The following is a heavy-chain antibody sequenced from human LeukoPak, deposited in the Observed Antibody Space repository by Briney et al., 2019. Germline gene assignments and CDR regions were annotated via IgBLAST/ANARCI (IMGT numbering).Heavy chain of an antibody. CDR3: AKDPEWELRGAFDI. V-gene: IGHV3-23*01. D-gene: IGHD1-26*01. J-gene: IGHJ3*02. CDR2: ISGSGGST. Sequence: GGSLRLSCAASGFTFSSNAMSWVRQAPGKGLEWVSAISGSGGSTYYADSVKGRFTISRDNSKNTLYLQMNSPRAEDTAVYYCAKDPEWELRGAFDIWGQGTMVTVSS. CDR1: GFTFSSNA.